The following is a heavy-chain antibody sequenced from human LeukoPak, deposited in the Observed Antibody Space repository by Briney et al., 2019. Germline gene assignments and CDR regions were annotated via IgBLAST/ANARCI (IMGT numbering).Heavy chain of an antibody. V-gene: IGHV3-23*01. CDR2: ISGRGGSR. D-gene: IGHD3-10*01. Sequence: GGSLRLFCGASGFTFSSYAMSGVRQAPGKGLEWVSAISGRGGSRYYADFVKGRFTISRDNSKNTPYLQMNSLRAEDTAVYYCAKVMTRTMVRGVPPSDFWGQGTLVTVSS. J-gene: IGHJ4*02. CDR3: AKVMTRTMVRGVPPSDF. CDR1: GFTFSSYA.